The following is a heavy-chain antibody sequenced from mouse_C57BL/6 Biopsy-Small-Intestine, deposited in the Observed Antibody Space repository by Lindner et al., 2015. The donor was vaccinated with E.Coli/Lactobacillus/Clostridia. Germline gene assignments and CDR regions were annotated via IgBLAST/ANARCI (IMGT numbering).Heavy chain of an antibody. J-gene: IGHJ1*03. D-gene: IGHD1-1*01. Sequence: VQLQESGPELVKPGASVKISCKASGYSFTAYYMHWVRQSHGNILDWIGYIYPYNGLSSYNQKFKGKATLTVDKPSNTAYMELRSLTSEDSAVYYCARNYGGTGYFDVWGTGTTVTVSS. CDR3: ARNYGGTGYFDV. CDR1: GYSFTAYY. V-gene: IGHV1-31*01. CDR2: IYPYNGLS.